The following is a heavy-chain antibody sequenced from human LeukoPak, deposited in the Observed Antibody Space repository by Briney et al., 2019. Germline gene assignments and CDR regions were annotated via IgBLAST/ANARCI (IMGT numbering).Heavy chain of an antibody. CDR1: GFNFNNYA. V-gene: IGHV3-64*04. CDR3: ARVFGGSGWYDAFDI. Sequence: GGSLRLSGSASGFNFNNYAMNWVRQAPGKGLEYVSAISSNGGSTYYADSVKGRFTISRDNSKNTLYLQMNSLRAGDTAVYYCARVFGGSGWYDAFDIWGQGTMVTVSS. J-gene: IGHJ3*02. CDR2: ISSNGGST. D-gene: IGHD6-19*01.